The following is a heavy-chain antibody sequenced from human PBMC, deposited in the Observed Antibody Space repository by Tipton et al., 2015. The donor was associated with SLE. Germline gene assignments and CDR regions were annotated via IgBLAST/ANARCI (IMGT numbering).Heavy chain of an antibody. CDR1: GFTFSSYS. D-gene: IGHD3-16*01. Sequence: GSLRLSCAASGFTFSSYSMNWVRQAPGKGLEWVSSISSSSSYIYYADSVKGRFTIPRDNAKNSLYLQMNSLRAEDTAVYYCARGSAYYDYVWGSLDYFDYWGQGTLVTVSS. CDR3: ARGSAYYDYVWGSLDYFDY. V-gene: IGHV3-21*01. CDR2: ISSSSSYI. J-gene: IGHJ4*02.